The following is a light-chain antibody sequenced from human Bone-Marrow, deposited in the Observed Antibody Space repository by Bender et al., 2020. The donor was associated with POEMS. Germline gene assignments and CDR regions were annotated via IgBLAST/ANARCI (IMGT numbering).Light chain of an antibody. CDR1: NSDVGGYNY. CDR2: DVS. CDR3: SSYTSTTLGV. Sequence: QSALTQPASVSGSPGQSITISCTGTNSDVGGYNYVSWYQQHPGKVPKLMVYDVSYRPSGVSNSFSGSKSGNTASLTISGLQAEDEAVYYCSSYTSTTLGVFGGGTKLTVL. V-gene: IGLV2-14*03. J-gene: IGLJ3*02.